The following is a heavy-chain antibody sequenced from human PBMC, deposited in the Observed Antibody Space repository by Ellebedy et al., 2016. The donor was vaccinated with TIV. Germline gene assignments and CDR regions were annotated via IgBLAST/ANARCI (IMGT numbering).Heavy chain of an antibody. D-gene: IGHD5-18*01. CDR2: IYWDDDK. Sequence: SGPTLVKPTQTLTLTCTFSGFSLTTSGVAVGWIRQPPGKALEWLALIYWDDDKRYSPSLKSRLTITKDTSKNQVVLTMTNMDPVDTATYYCAHSGGLGIQLWSGIRDNWFDPWGQGTLVTVSS. CDR1: GFSLTTSGVA. V-gene: IGHV2-5*02. CDR3: AHSGGLGIQLWSGIRDNWFDP. J-gene: IGHJ5*02.